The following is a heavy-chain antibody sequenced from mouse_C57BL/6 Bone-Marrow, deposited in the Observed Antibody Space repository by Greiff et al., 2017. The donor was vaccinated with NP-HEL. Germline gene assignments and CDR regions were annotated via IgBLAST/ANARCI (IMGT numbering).Heavy chain of an antibody. V-gene: IGHV1-59*01. CDR3: ARRDWDGYERTWFAY. Sequence: QVQLQQPGAELVRPGTSVKLSCKASGYTFTSYWMHWVKQRPGQGLEWIGVIDPSDSYTNYNPKFKGKATLTVDTSSSAAYMQLSSLTSEDSAVYYCARRDWDGYERTWFAYWGQGTLVTVSA. D-gene: IGHD2-2*01. J-gene: IGHJ3*01. CDR2: IDPSDSYT. CDR1: GYTFTSYW.